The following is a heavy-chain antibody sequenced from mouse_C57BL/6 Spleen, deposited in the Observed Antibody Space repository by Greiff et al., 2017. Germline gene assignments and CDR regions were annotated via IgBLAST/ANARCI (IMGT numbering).Heavy chain of an antibody. J-gene: IGHJ4*01. CDR1: GFTFSDYG. CDR2: ISSGSSTI. Sequence: EVKVVESGGGLVKPGGSLKLSCAASGFTFSDYGMHWVRQAPEKGLEWVAYISSGSSTIYYADTVKGRFTISRDNAKNTLFLQMTSLRSEDTAMYYCARPITTVVAKDAMDYWGQGTSVTVSS. CDR3: ARPITTVVAKDAMDY. V-gene: IGHV5-17*01. D-gene: IGHD1-1*01.